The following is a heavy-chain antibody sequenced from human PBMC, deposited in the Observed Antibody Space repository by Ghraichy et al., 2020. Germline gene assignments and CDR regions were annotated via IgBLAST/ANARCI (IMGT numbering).Heavy chain of an antibody. CDR1: GGSFSGYY. Sequence: SETLSLTCAVYGGSFSGYYWSWIRQPPGKGLEWIGEINHSGSTNYNPSLKSRVTISVDTSKNQFSLKLTSVTAADTAVYYCARGNDYGDYGGVDYWGQGTLVTVSS. CDR3: ARGNDYGDYGGVDY. V-gene: IGHV4-34*01. J-gene: IGHJ4*02. CDR2: INHSGST. D-gene: IGHD4-17*01.